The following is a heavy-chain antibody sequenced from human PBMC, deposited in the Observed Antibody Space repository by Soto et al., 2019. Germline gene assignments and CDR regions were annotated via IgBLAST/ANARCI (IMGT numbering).Heavy chain of an antibody. Sequence: EVQLVESGGGLVKPGGSLRLSCAASGFTFSSYSMNWVRQAPGKGLEWVSSISSSSSYIYYADSVKGRFTISRDNAQNSLYLQMNSLRAEDTAVYYCARDPDYVADPGEYCSSTSCYVDDYWGQGTLVTVSS. CDR1: GFTFSSYS. V-gene: IGHV3-21*01. CDR2: ISSSSSYI. J-gene: IGHJ4*02. CDR3: ARDPDYVADPGEYCSSTSCYVDDY. D-gene: IGHD2-2*01.